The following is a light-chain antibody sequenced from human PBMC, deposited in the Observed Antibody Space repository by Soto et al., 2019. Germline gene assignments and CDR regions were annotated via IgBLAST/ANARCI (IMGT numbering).Light chain of an antibody. J-gene: IGLJ2*01. Sequence: QSVLTQPPSASGTPGQRVTISCSGSSSSIGSNSVYWYQQLPGTAPKLLIYRSNQRPSGVPDRFSGSKSGTSASLDISGLRSEDEAEYYCAAWDDSLSAHVVFGGGTKLTVL. CDR1: SSSIGSNS. V-gene: IGLV1-47*01. CDR2: RSN. CDR3: AAWDDSLSAHVV.